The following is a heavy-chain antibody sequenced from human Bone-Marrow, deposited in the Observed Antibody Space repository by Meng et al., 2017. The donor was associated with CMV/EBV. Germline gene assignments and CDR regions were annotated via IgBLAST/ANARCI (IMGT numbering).Heavy chain of an antibody. D-gene: IGHD6-19*01. CDR1: GYTFTSYG. V-gene: IGHV1-18*01. CDR3: ARDAVAGTRCDY. J-gene: IGHJ4*02. Sequence: SCKASGYTFTSYGISWVRKAPGQVLEWMRWISDYNGNTNYAQKLQGRVTMTTDTSTSTAYMELRSLRSDDTAVYYCARDAVAGTRCDYWGQGTPVTVSS. CDR2: ISDYNGNT.